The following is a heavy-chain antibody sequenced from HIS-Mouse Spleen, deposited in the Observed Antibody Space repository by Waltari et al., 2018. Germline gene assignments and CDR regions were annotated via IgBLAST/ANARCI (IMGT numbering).Heavy chain of an antibody. J-gene: IGHJ2*01. CDR2: IYYSGST. V-gene: IGHV4-39*07. Sequence: QLQLQESGPGLVKPSETLSLTCTVSGGSISSSSYYWCWIRQPPGKGLEWIGSIYYSGSTYSNPPLKSRVTISVDTSKNQFSLKLSSVAAADTAVYYCAREIPYSSSWYDWYFDLWGRGTLVTVSS. CDR1: GGSISSSSYY. CDR3: AREIPYSSSWYDWYFDL. D-gene: IGHD6-13*01.